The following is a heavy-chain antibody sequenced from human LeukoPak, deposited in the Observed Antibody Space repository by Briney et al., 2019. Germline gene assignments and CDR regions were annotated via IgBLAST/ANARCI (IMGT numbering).Heavy chain of an antibody. CDR2: ISSSSSHT. D-gene: IGHD2-15*01. Sequence: GGSLRLSCAASGFTFSSFSVNWVRQTPGKGLEWVAAISSSSSHTYYADSVKGRFTISRDNAKNSLYLQMNSLRAEDTAVYYCARGDCSGGSCYLSLTTIDYWGQGTLVTVSS. J-gene: IGHJ4*02. CDR1: GFTFSSFS. V-gene: IGHV3-21*01. CDR3: ARGDCSGGSCYLSLTTIDY.